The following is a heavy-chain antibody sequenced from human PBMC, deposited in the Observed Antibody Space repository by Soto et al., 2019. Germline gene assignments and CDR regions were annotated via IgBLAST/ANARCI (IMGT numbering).Heavy chain of an antibody. J-gene: IGHJ4*02. CDR2: ISSSSSYI. CDR1: GFTFSSYS. D-gene: IGHD3-10*01. CDR3: ARDQGVRGVIITKPYDY. Sequence: PGGSLRLSCAASGFTFSSYSMNWVRQAPGKGLEWVSSISSSSSYIYYADSVKGRFTISRDNAKNSLYLQMNSLRAEDTAVYYCARDQGVRGVIITKPYDYWGQGTLVTVSS. V-gene: IGHV3-21*01.